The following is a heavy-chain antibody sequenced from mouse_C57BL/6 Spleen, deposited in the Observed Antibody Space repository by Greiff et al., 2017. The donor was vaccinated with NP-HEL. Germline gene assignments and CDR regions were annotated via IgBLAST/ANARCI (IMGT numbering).Heavy chain of an antibody. V-gene: IGHV1-64*01. Sequence: VQLQQPGAELVKPGASVKLSCKASGYTFTSYWMHWVKQRPGQGLEWIGMIHPNSGSTNYNEKFKSKATLTVDKSSSTAYMQLSSLTSEDSAVDYCARTTVVGDFDYWGKGTTLTVSS. J-gene: IGHJ2*01. CDR3: ARTTVVGDFDY. CDR2: IHPNSGST. CDR1: GYTFTSYW. D-gene: IGHD1-1*01.